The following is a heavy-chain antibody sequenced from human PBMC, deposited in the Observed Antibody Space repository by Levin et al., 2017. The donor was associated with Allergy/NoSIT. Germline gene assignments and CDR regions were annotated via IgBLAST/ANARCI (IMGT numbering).Heavy chain of an antibody. J-gene: IGHJ4*02. CDR1: GFTFNTYA. CDR2: VSDDGYYT. V-gene: IGHV3-23*01. Sequence: LSLTCAASGFTFNTYAMNWVRQAPGQGLEWVSSVSDDGYYTFYADSVKRRFTISRDNSKNTLYLQMNSLGAEDTALYYCAKDDGTAYYSFDSWGQGTLVTVSS. CDR3: AKDDGTAYYSFDS. D-gene: IGHD1-26*01.